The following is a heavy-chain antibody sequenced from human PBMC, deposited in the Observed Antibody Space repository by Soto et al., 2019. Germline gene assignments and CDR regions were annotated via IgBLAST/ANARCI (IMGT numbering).Heavy chain of an antibody. CDR2: IQQDGSEK. CDR1: GFTFSGFW. V-gene: IGHV3-7*03. CDR3: ARVRYGGYSYYFDY. Sequence: GGSLRLSWAVSGFTFSGFWMGWVRQAPGRGLEWVANIQQDGSEKEYVDSAKGSFTMSKDNVKKSIYLQMNSLGAEDTAVYYCARVRYGGYSYYFDYWGQGALVTVSS. J-gene: IGHJ4*02. D-gene: IGHD2-21*02.